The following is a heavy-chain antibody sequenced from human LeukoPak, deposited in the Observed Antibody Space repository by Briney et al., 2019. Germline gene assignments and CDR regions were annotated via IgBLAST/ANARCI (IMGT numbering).Heavy chain of an antibody. CDR3: ARAPSEIGGYYPEYFRH. D-gene: IGHD3-22*01. V-gene: IGHV3-74*01. CDR2: VKSDGST. Sequence: GGSLRLSCAASGFTFSSYWMHWVRQAPGKGLVWVSRVKSDGSTNYADSVKGRFTISRDNAKSTVSLQMNSLRAEDTGVYYCARAPSEIGGYYPEYFRHWGQGTLVTVSS. J-gene: IGHJ1*01. CDR1: GFTFSSYW.